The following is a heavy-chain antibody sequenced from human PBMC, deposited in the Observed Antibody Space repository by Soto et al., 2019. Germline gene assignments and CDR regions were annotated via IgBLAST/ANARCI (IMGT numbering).Heavy chain of an antibody. CDR2: ISYDGSNK. J-gene: IGHJ5*02. D-gene: IGHD2-2*01. CDR3: AKGDCISTSCYPFDP. CDR1: GFTFSSYG. Sequence: GGSLRLSCAASGFTFSSYGMHCVRQAPGKGLEWVAVISYDGSNKYYADSVKGRFTISRDNSKNTLYLQMNSLRAEDTAVYYCAKGDCISTSCYPFDPWGQGT. V-gene: IGHV3-30*18.